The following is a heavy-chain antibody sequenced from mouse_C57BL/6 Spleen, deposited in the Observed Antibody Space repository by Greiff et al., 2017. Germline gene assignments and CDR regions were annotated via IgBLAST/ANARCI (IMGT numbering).Heavy chain of an antibody. D-gene: IGHD1-1*01. V-gene: IGHV5S21*01. CDR1: GFTFSSYA. CDR3: AREGGSYAMDY. Sequence: EVKLMESGAGLVKPGGSLKLSCAASGFTFSSYAMSWVRQTPEKRLEWVAYICSGGGYIYYADTLKGRFTITRDNARNTLYLQMSSLKSEDTDMYYCAREGGSYAMDYWGQGTSVTVSS. J-gene: IGHJ4*01. CDR2: ICSGGGYI.